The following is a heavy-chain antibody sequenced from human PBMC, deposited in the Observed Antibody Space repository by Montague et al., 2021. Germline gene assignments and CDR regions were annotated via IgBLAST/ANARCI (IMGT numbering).Heavy chain of an antibody. D-gene: IGHD2-15*01. CDR1: GFTVSNYY. CDR3: ANHPGVGGY. CDR2: IYSGGNI. Sequence: SLRLSCAVSGFTVSNYYMSWVRQAPGKGLDWVSLIYSGGNIYYADSVKGRFTISSDSSSNTLFLQMNSLRTEDTPVYYWANHPGVGGYWGQGTLVTVSS. J-gene: IGHJ4*02. V-gene: IGHV3-53*01.